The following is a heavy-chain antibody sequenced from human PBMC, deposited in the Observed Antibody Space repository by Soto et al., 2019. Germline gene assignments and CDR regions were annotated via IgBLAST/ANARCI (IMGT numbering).Heavy chain of an antibody. D-gene: IGHD6-19*01. Sequence: EVQLVESGGALVQPGGSLRLSCVASGFTFSSSFMGWVRQAPGKGLEWVANINQDGGGTYYVDSVEGRFTISRDNAKDALYLHMNSLRGEDTAVYYCAIYFRGSGRYFLDYWGQGTLVTVSS. CDR3: AIYFRGSGRYFLDY. CDR2: INQDGGGT. CDR1: GFTFSSSF. V-gene: IGHV3-7*03. J-gene: IGHJ4*02.